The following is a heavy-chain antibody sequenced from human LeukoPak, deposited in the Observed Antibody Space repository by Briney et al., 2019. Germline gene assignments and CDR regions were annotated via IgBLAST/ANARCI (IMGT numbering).Heavy chain of an antibody. CDR3: ARRLGATQPYFDF. CDR2: IYPGDSDT. CDR1: GYSFTTYW. J-gene: IGHJ4*02. Sequence: GESLKISCKGSGYSFTTYWIGWVRQMPGKGLEWMGIIYPGDSDTRYSPSFQGQVSISADKSVTTASLQWSSLKASDTAMYYCARRLGATQPYFDFWGQGALVTVSS. V-gene: IGHV5-51*01. D-gene: IGHD1-26*01.